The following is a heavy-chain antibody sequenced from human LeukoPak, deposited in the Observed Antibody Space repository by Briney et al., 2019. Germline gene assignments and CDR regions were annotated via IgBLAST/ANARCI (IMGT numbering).Heavy chain of an antibody. CDR3: ARSPGDMTATKRSIDY. CDR2: IYYIGST. D-gene: IGHD2-21*02. CDR1: GGSISRSTYY. J-gene: IGHJ4*02. Sequence: PSDTLSLTCTVSGGSISRSTYYWSWIRQPPGMGLEWIGSIYYIGSTNYNPSLKSRVTISADTSKNPFSLKLNSVTAAATAVYFCARSPGDMTATKRSIDYWGQGTLVTVSS. V-gene: IGHV4-39*01.